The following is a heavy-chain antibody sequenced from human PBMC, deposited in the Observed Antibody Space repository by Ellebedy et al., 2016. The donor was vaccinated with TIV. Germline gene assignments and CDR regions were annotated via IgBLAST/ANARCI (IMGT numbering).Heavy chain of an antibody. D-gene: IGHD1-1*01. CDR3: AREGGRYDGDAFDI. J-gene: IGHJ3*02. Sequence: SETLSLTXSVSGGSLSSGESLWNWIRQSPGKGLEWIGYIDSRGTTNYNPSLNSRINISKDASKNQFSLKLNSVTAADTAVYYCAREGGRYDGDAFDIWGQGTLVSVSS. CDR1: GGSLSSGESL. V-gene: IGHV4-30-4*01. CDR2: IDSRGTT.